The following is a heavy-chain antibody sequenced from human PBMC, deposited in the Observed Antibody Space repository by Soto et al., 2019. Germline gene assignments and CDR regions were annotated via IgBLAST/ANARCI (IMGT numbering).Heavy chain of an antibody. J-gene: IGHJ6*02. CDR2: ISYDGSNK. CDR3: AKNGQEYYYYGMDV. D-gene: IGHD2-8*01. CDR1: GFTFSSYG. Sequence: GGSLRLSCAASGFTFSSYGMHWVRQAPGKGLERVAVISYDGSNKYYADSVKGRFTISRDNSKNTLYLQMNSLRAEDTAVYYCAKNGQEYYYYGMDVWGQGTTVTVSS. V-gene: IGHV3-30*18.